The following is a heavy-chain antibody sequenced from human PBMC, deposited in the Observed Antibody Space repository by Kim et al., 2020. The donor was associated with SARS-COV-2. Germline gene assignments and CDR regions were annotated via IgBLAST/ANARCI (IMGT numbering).Heavy chain of an antibody. J-gene: IGHJ4*02. D-gene: IGHD3-10*01. V-gene: IGHV3-23*01. CDR1: GFTFSSYA. Sequence: GGSLRLSCAASGFTFSSYAMSWVRQAPGKGLEWVSAISGSGGSTYYADSVKGRFTISRDNSKNTLYLQMNSLRAEDTAVYYCAKRPRWFGEYKRGYWGQGTLVTVSS. CDR3: AKRPRWFGEYKRGY. CDR2: ISGSGGST.